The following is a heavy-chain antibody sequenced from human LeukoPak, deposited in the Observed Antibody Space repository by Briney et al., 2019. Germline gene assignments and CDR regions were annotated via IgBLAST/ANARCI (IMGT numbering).Heavy chain of an antibody. D-gene: IGHD3-10*01. J-gene: IGHJ4*02. Sequence: RGFLRLSCAASGFTFSSYAMSWVRQAPGKGLEWVSAISGSGDSTYYGDSVKGRFTISRDNSKNTLYLQMNSLRAEDTAVYYCANVWFGEPIDYWGQGTLVTVSS. V-gene: IGHV3-23*01. CDR2: ISGSGDST. CDR3: ANVWFGEPIDY. CDR1: GFTFSSYA.